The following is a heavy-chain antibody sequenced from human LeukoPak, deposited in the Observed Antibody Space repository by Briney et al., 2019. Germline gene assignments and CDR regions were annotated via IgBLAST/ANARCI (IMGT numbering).Heavy chain of an antibody. CDR2: ISSSSSYI. CDR3: ARDDYYDSSIDY. D-gene: IGHD3-22*01. CDR1: GFTFSSYS. V-gene: IGHV3-21*01. Sequence: PGGSLRLSCAASGFTFSSYSMNWVRQTPGKGLEWVSSISSSSSYIYYADSVKGRFTISRDNAKNSLYLQMNSQRAEDTAAYCCARDDYYDSSIDYWGQGTLVTVSS. J-gene: IGHJ4*02.